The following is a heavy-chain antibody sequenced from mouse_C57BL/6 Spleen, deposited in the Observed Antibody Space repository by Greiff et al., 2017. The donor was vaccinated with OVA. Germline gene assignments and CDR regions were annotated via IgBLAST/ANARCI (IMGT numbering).Heavy chain of an antibody. J-gene: IGHJ4*01. CDR2: IFPGSGST. Sequence: VQLQQSGPELVKPGASVKISCKASGYTFTDYYINWVKQRPGQGLEWIGWIFPGSGSTYYNEKFKGKATLTVDKSSSTAYMLLSSLTSEDSAVYFCARGGKKQAQATPYAMDYWGQGTSVAVSS. D-gene: IGHD3-2*02. CDR1: GYTFTDYY. V-gene: IGHV1-75*01. CDR3: ARGGKKQAQATPYAMDY.